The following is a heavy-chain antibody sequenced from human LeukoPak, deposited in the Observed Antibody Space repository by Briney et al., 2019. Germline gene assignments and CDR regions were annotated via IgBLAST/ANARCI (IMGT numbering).Heavy chain of an antibody. CDR1: GFTFSNAW. J-gene: IGHJ4*02. Sequence: GGSLRLSCAASGFTFSNAWMSWVRQAPGKGLEWVGRIKSKTDGGTTDYAAPVKGRFTISRDDSKNTLYLQMNSLKTEDTAVYYCTTDTSYTIIAATDYWGQGTLVTVSS. D-gene: IGHD6-6*01. CDR2: IKSKTDGGTT. CDR3: TTDTSYTIIAATDY. V-gene: IGHV3-15*01.